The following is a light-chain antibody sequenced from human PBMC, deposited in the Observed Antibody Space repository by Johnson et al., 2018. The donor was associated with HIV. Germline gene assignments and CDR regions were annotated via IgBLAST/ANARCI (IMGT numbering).Light chain of an antibody. V-gene: IGLV1-51*01. CDR3: GTWDSSLSQGV. CDR2: DNN. Sequence: QSVLTQPPSVSAAPGQKVTISCSGSSSNIGNNYVSWYQQFPGTAPKLLIYDNNKRPSGIPDRFSGSKSGTSATLDITGLQTGDEADYYCGTWDSSLSQGVFGTGTKVTVL. J-gene: IGLJ1*01. CDR1: SSNIGNNY.